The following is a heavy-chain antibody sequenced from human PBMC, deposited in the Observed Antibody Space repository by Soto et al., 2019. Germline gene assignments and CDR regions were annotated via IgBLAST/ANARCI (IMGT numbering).Heavy chain of an antibody. CDR3: ARAPYYYGSGSYFFFDY. J-gene: IGHJ4*02. CDR2: IIPILGIA. CDR1: GGTFSSYT. Sequence: QVQLVQSGAEVKKPGSSVKVSCKASGGTFSSYTISWVRQAPGQGLEWMGRIIPILGIANYAKKFQGRVTITADKATRTAYMELSSLRSEDTAVYYCARAPYYYGSGSYFFFDYWGQGTLVTVSS. V-gene: IGHV1-69*02. D-gene: IGHD3-10*01.